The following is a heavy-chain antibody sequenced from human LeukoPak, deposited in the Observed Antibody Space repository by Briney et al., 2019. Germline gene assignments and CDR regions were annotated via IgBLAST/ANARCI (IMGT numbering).Heavy chain of an antibody. D-gene: IGHD1-26*01. CDR1: GFTFSSYG. Sequence: GGSLRLSCAASGFTFSSYGMHWVRQAPGKGLEWVAVISYDGSNKYYADSVKGRFTISRDNSKSTLYLQMNSLRAEDTAVYYCAKGSGELGKNFDYWGQGTLVTVSS. V-gene: IGHV3-30*18. J-gene: IGHJ4*02. CDR3: AKGSGELGKNFDY. CDR2: ISYDGSNK.